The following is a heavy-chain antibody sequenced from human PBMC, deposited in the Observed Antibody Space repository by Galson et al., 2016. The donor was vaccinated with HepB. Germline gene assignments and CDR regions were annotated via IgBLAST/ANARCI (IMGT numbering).Heavy chain of an antibody. J-gene: IGHJ5*01. D-gene: IGHD1-1*01. CDR2: TYYGSNWLS. CDR3: ARAGRRLVGTGDWFDS. CDR1: GDSVSSNSAV. Sequence: CAISGDSVSSNSAVWNWIRQSPSRGLEWLGRTYYGSNWLSDYAASVRSRITVNADTPKNQFSLHLNSVTPDDTAVYYCARAGRRLVGTGDWFDSWGQGILVTVSS. V-gene: IGHV6-1*01.